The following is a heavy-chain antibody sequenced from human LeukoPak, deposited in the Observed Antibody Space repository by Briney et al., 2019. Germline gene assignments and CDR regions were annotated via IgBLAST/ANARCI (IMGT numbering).Heavy chain of an antibody. CDR2: IYSGGTT. J-gene: IGHJ4*02. CDR1: GFTVSSNY. V-gene: IGHV3-53*01. CDR3: TKLKGWYGDGYFDY. D-gene: IGHD6-19*01. Sequence: GGSLRLSCAASGFTVSSNYMSWVRQPPGKGLEWVSVIYSGGTTFYADSVKGRFTISRDNSRNTLYLQMNSLRADDTPVYYCTKLKGWYGDGYFDYWGQGIVVTVSS.